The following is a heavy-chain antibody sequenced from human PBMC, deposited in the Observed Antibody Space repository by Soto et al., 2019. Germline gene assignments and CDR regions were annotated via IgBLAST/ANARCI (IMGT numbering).Heavy chain of an antibody. D-gene: IGHD3-10*01. CDR3: VRQLILLWFWETHFDY. CDR1: GGSISSSSYY. J-gene: IGHJ4*02. CDR2: IYYSGST. Sequence: QLQLQESGPGLVKPSETLSLTCTVSGGSISSSSYYWGWIRQPPGKGLEWIGSIYYSGSTYYNPSLKSRVSISVDTSKNQFSLKLSSVTAADTAVYYCVRQLILLWFWETHFDYWGQGTLVTVSS. V-gene: IGHV4-39*01.